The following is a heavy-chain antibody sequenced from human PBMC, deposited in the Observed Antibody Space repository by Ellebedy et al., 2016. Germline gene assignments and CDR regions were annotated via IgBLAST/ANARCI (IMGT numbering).Heavy chain of an antibody. D-gene: IGHD4-17*01. J-gene: IGHJ4*02. CDR1: GFTFSNFF. CDR3: YYGHYSGS. Sequence: GESLKISCVASGFTFSNFFMSWVRQVPGGGLEWLSTISGDGETTFSADSVKGRFAISRDNSRNTVFLLMNSLRAEDTAVYYCYYGHYSGSWGQGTLVTVSS. V-gene: IGHV3-23*01. CDR2: ISGDGETT.